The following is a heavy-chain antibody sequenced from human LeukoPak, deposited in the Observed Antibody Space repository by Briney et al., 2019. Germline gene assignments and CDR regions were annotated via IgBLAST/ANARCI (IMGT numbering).Heavy chain of an antibody. D-gene: IGHD3-10*01. CDR3: ARERMYSGSGSTYPYYDY. V-gene: IGHV3-7*01. CDR2: IKPDGSEK. Sequence: GGSLRLPCAASGFTFSSYWMSWVRQSPGKGLEWVANIKPDGSEKYYVDSVKGRFTISRDNAKNALYLEMNSLRAGDTAVYYCARERMYSGSGSTYPYYDYWGQGTLVTVSS. J-gene: IGHJ4*02. CDR1: GFTFSSYW.